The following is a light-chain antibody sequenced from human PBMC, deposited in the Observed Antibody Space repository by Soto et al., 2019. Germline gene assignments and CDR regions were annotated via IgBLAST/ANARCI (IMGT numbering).Light chain of an antibody. CDR1: QSVSSSY. CDR2: GAS. V-gene: IGKV3-20*01. CDR3: QQYDNLPPFT. J-gene: IGKJ5*01. Sequence: EIVLTQSPGTLSLSPGERATLSCRASQSVSSSYLAWYQQKPGQAPRLLIYGASSRATGIPDRFSGSGSGTDFTLTINRLEPEDIATYYCQQYDNLPPFTFGQGTRLEI.